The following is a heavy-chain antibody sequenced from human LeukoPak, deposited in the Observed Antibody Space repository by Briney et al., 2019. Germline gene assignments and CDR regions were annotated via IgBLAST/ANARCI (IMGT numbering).Heavy chain of an antibody. Sequence: GGSLRLSCAASGFTFSNYGTHWIRQAPGKGLEWVAFLRSDGTKRYYADSVKGRFTFYRDKPKNTLYLQMNSLRPEDTAVYYCAKAGTMILQHYFDFWGQGTLVTVSS. V-gene: IGHV3-30*02. CDR1: GFTFSNYG. J-gene: IGHJ4*02. D-gene: IGHD3-22*01. CDR2: LRSDGTKR. CDR3: AKAGTMILQHYFDF.